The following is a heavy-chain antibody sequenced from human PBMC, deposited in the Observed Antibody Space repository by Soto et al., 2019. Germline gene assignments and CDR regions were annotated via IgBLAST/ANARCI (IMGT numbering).Heavy chain of an antibody. Sequence: SETLSIACTVSGGSISSYYWSWIRQPPGKVLEWIGYIYYSGSTNYKPSLKSRVTISVDTSKNHFSLKLSSVSAADTAVYYCASRPGTTGNWFDPWGQGTLVTVSS. D-gene: IGHD1-1*01. CDR2: IYYSGST. CDR3: ASRPGTTGNWFDP. CDR1: GGSISSYY. J-gene: IGHJ5*02. V-gene: IGHV4-59*01.